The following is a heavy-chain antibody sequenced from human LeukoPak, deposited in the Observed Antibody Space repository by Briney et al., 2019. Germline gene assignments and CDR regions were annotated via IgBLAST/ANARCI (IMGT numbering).Heavy chain of an antibody. CDR3: ARRAADSGYSYHV. CDR1: GGSVSSSSHY. CDR2: LYNSGST. Sequence: SETLSLTCTVSGGSVSSSSHYWGWIRQPPGKGLEWIGSLYNSGSTDYNPSLRSRVTISVNPSKNHFSLKLTSVTAADTAVYYCARRAADSGYSYHVWGQGILATVSS. D-gene: IGHD5-18*01. V-gene: IGHV4-39*02. J-gene: IGHJ4*02.